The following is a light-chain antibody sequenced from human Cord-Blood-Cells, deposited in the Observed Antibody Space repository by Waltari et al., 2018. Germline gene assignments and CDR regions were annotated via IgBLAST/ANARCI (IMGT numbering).Light chain of an antibody. CDR1: QSISGW. CDR3: QQYNSYSWT. CDR2: KAS. V-gene: IGKV1-5*03. J-gene: IGKJ1*01. Sequence: DFQMSQSPSTLSASVGDRVTITCRASQSISGWLTWYHQKPGKAPKRLIYKASSLESGVPSRFSGSGSETEFTLTISSQQPDDFATYYCQQYNSYSWTFGQGPKVEIK.